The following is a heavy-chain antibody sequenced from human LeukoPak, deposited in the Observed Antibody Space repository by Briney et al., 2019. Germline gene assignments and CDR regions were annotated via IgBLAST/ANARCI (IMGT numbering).Heavy chain of an antibody. CDR1: GGSISSHY. CDR3: ARRSGVLDSRDSRYYFDH. D-gene: IGHD3-22*01. Sequence: SETLSLTCIVSGGSISSHYWSWIRQTPGKGLEYIGYIYYSGSTDYNPSLKSRVTISLDTSKNQFSLHLSSVTAADTAVYYCARRSGVLDSRDSRYYFDHWGQGILVTVSS. J-gene: IGHJ4*02. V-gene: IGHV4-59*11. CDR2: IYYSGST.